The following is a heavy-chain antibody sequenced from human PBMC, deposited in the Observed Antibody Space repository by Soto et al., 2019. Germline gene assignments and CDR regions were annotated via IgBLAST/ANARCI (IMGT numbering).Heavy chain of an antibody. CDR2: IYSGGST. J-gene: IGHJ4*02. CDR3: ARGAVGIDYFDY. Sequence: GGSLRLSCAASGFTVSSNYMSWVRQAPGKGLEWVSVIYSGGSTYYADSVKGRFTISRDNSKNTLYLQMNSLRAEDTAVYYCARGAVGIDYFDYWGQGTLVTVSS. D-gene: IGHD2-21*01. V-gene: IGHV3-53*01. CDR1: GFTVSSNY.